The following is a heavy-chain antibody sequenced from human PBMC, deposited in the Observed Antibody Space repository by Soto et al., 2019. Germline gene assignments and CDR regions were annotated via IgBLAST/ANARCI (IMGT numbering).Heavy chain of an antibody. J-gene: IGHJ4*02. CDR1: GFTFDDYA. CDR2: ISWNSGSI. D-gene: IGHD3-9*01. V-gene: IGHV3-9*01. CDR3: AKDISADILTGYYPRPRGYFDY. Sequence: GGSLRLSCAASGFTFDDYAMHWVRQAPGKGLEWVSGISWNSGSIGYADSVKGRFTISRDNAKNSLYLQMNSLRAEDTALYYCAKDISADILTGYYPRPRGYFDYWGQGTLVTVSS.